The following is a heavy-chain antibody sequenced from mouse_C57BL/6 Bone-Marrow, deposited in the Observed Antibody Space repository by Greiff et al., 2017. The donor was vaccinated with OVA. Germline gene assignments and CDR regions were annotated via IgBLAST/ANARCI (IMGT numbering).Heavy chain of an antibody. CDR1: GFSFNTYA. V-gene: IGHV10-1*01. D-gene: IGHD3-1*01. Sequence: GGGLVQPKGSLKLSCAASGFSFNTYAMNWVRQAPGKGLEWVARIRSKSNNYATYYADSVKDRFTISRDDSESMLYLQMNNLKTEDTAMYYCVRQISGAMDYWGQGTSVTVSS. CDR3: VRQISGAMDY. J-gene: IGHJ4*01. CDR2: IRSKSNNYAT.